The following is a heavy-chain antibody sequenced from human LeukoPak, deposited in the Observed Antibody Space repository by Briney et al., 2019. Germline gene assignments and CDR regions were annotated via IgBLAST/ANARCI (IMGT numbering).Heavy chain of an antibody. V-gene: IGHV4-61*05. CDR2: IYYSGST. CDR1: GGSISSSSYY. J-gene: IGHJ3*02. CDR3: ARSRWDAFDI. Sequence: PSETLSLTCTVSGGSISSSSYYWSWIRQPPGKGLEWIGYIYYSGSTNYNPSLKSRVTISVDTSKNQFSLKLSSVTAADTAVYYCARSRWDAFDIWGQGTMVTVSS. D-gene: IGHD1-26*01.